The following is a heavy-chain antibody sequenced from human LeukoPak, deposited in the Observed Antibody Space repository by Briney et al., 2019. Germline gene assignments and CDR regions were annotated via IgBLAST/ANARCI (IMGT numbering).Heavy chain of an antibody. J-gene: IGHJ4*02. V-gene: IGHV3-74*01. Sequence: GGPLRLSCAASGFTFSSYWMHWVRQAPGKGLVWVSHINTDGSSTSYADSVKGRFTISRDNAKNTLYLQMNSLRAEDTAVYYCARDRVGAINFDYWGQGTLVTVSS. CDR3: ARDRVGAINFDY. CDR2: INTDGSST. D-gene: IGHD1-26*01. CDR1: GFTFSSYW.